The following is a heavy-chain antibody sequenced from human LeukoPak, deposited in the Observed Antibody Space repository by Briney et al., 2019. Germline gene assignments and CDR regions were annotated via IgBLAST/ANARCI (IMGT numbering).Heavy chain of an antibody. D-gene: IGHD5-12*01. Sequence: SETLSLTCAVYGGSFSGYYWGWIRQPPGKGLEWIGSIYHSGSTYYNPSLKSRVTIAIETSKNQFSLKLSSVTAADKAVYYCARSCRILDIVATIRARLGGNGFDIWGQGTMVTVSS. CDR3: ARSCRILDIVATIRARLGGNGFDI. V-gene: IGHV4-34*01. CDR1: GGSFSGYY. CDR2: IYHSGST. J-gene: IGHJ3*02.